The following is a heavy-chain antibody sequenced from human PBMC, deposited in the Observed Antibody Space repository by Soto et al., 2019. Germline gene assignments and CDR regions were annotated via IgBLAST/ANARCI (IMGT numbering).Heavy chain of an antibody. J-gene: IGHJ4*02. V-gene: IGHV4-59*01. CDR1: GGSISSYY. CDR3: ARAYGGNFFDY. Sequence: SETLSLTCTVSGGSISSYYWSWIRQPPGKGLEWIGYIYYSGSTNYNPSLKSRVTISVDTSKNQFSLKLSSVTAADTAVYYCARAYGGNFFDYWGQGTLVIVSS. CDR2: IYYSGST. D-gene: IGHD2-21*02.